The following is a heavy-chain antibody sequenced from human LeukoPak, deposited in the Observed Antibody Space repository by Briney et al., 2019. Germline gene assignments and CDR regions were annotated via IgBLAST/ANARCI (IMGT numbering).Heavy chain of an antibody. J-gene: IGHJ4*02. CDR2: IYYSGST. CDR1: GGPISSGGYY. Sequence: SQTLSLTCTVSGGPISSGGYYWSWIRQHPGKGLEWIGYIYYSGSTYYNPSLKSRVTISVDTSKNQFSLKLSSVTAADTAVYYCARAGGVLMVYAFDYWGQGTLVTVSS. CDR3: ARAGGVLMVYAFDY. V-gene: IGHV4-31*03. D-gene: IGHD2-8*01.